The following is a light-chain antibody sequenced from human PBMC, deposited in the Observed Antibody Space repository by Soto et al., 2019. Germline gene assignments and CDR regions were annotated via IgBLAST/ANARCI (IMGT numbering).Light chain of an antibody. CDR1: ETITYF. Sequence: DIQMTQSPPSLSASVADRVTITCRASETITYFLSWYQLKPGKAPKLLIYSASNLQPRVPSRFRDRGYGTEFTLTLSRLQPEDSATYDCQQNFSPVVTFGAGTKVEV. V-gene: IGKV1-39*01. CDR3: QQNFSPVVT. CDR2: SAS. J-gene: IGKJ4*01.